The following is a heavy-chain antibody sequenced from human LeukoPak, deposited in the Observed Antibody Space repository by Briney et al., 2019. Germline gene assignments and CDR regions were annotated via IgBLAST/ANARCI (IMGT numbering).Heavy chain of an antibody. D-gene: IGHD3-22*01. V-gene: IGHV3-7*03. CDR1: EFSLSGYW. CDR3: AKPTNYYDSSGPGAFDI. J-gene: IGHJ3*02. CDR2: IKQDGSEK. Sequence: GGSLRLSCAASEFSLSGYWMSWVRQAPGRGLEWVANIKQDGSEKHYVDSVKGRFTISRDNAKNSLYLQMNSLRAEDTAVYYCAKPTNYYDSSGPGAFDIWGQGTMVTVSS.